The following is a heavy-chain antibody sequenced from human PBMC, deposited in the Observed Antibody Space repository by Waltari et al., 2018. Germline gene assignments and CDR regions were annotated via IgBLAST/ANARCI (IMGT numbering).Heavy chain of an antibody. CDR2: INPNTGGT. Sequence: QVQLVQSGAEMKKPGASVKVSCKSSGYTFTDNYIHWVRQAPGQGFEWLGWINPNTGGTLYAQKFPDRVTMTRDTSVSTVYMELSRLTSDDTAVYYCGRSSGAAGNGWFFDLWGRGTLVTVSS. V-gene: IGHV1-2*02. CDR1: GYTFTDNY. CDR3: GRSSGAAGNGWFFDL. J-gene: IGHJ2*01. D-gene: IGHD6-13*01.